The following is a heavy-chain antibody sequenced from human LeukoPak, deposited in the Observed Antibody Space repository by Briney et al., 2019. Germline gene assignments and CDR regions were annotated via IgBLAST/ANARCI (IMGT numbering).Heavy chain of an antibody. Sequence: PGGSLRLSCVASGFTFSNAWMTWVRQAPGKGLEWVGRIKSKTDGGTTDYAAPVKGRFTISRDDLKNTLSLQMNSLKTDDTAVYYCSASGSYKLDYWGQGTLVTVSS. CDR1: GFTFSNAW. CDR3: SASGSYKLDY. J-gene: IGHJ4*02. D-gene: IGHD3-10*01. V-gene: IGHV3-15*01. CDR2: IKSKTDGGTT.